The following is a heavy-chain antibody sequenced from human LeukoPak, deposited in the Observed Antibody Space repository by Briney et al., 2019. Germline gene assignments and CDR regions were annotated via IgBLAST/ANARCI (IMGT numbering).Heavy chain of an antibody. J-gene: IGHJ5*02. CDR3: ARRSTLAVAGVNWFDP. CDR1: GGTFSSYA. Sequence: SVKVSCKASGGTFSSYAISWVRQAPGQGLEWMGGIIPIVGTANYAQKFQGRVTITADESTSTSYMELSSLRYEDTAVYYCARRSTLAVAGVNWFDPWGQGTLVRVSS. CDR2: IIPIVGTA. D-gene: IGHD6-19*01. V-gene: IGHV1-69*01.